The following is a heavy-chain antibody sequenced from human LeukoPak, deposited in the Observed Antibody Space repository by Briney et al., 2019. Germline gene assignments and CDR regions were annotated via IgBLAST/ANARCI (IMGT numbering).Heavy chain of an antibody. CDR1: GFTFSNAW. CDR3: TTDGYDFWSGYVRFWDY. J-gene: IGHJ4*02. Sequence: GGSLRLSCAASGFTFSNAWMSWVRQAPGKGLEWVGRIKSKTDGGTTDYAAPVKGRFTISRDDSKNTLYLQMNSLKTEDTAVYYCTTDGYDFWSGYVRFWDYWGQGTVVTVSS. V-gene: IGHV3-15*01. CDR2: IKSKTDGGTT. D-gene: IGHD3-3*01.